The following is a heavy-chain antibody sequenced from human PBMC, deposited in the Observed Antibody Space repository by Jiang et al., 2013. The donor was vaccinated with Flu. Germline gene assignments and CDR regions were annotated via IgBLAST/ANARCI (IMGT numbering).Heavy chain of an antibody. CDR3: ARDLIMGSGWSPFDY. Sequence: FTSYYMHWVRQAPGQGLEWMGIINPSGGSTSYAQKFQGRVTMTRDTSTSTVYMELSSLRSEDTAVYYCARDLIMGSGWSPFDYWGQGTLVTVSS. J-gene: IGHJ4*02. V-gene: IGHV1-46*01. D-gene: IGHD6-19*01. CDR1: FTSYY. CDR2: INPSGGST.